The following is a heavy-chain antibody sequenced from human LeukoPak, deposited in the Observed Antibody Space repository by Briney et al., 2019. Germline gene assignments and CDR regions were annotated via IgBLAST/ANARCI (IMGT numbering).Heavy chain of an antibody. Sequence: SVKVSCKASGGTFNSYAISWVRQAPGQGLEWMGRIIPILGIANYAQRFQGRVTITADKSTSTAYMELSSLRSEDTAVYYCARLDGYSRTDIWGQGTMVTVFS. D-gene: IGHD5-18*01. J-gene: IGHJ3*02. CDR2: IIPILGIA. CDR3: ARLDGYSRTDI. V-gene: IGHV1-69*04. CDR1: GGTFNSYA.